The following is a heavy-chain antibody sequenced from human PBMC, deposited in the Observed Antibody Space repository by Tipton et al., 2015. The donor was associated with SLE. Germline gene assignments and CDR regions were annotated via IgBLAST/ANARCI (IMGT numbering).Heavy chain of an antibody. D-gene: IGHD3-22*01. CDR2: IKQDGSEK. Sequence: SLRLSCAASGFTFSSYWMSWVRQAPGKGLEWVANIKQDGSEKYYVDSVKGRFTISRDNAKNSLYLQMNSLRAEDTAVYYCARGITMIVGYFDYWGQGTLVTVSS. V-gene: IGHV3-7*02. J-gene: IGHJ4*02. CDR3: ARGITMIVGYFDY. CDR1: GFTFSSYW.